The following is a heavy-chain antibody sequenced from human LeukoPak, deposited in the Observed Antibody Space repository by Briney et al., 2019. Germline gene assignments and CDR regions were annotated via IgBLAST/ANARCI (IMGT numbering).Heavy chain of an antibody. Sequence: PSETLSLTCTVSGGSISSSNYYWGWIRQPPGKGLEWIGSIYYSGSIYYNPSLKSRFTISVDTSKNQFSLKLTSVTAADTAVYYCARQRGHCSGGSCYGMFDYWGQGTLVTVSS. V-gene: IGHV4-39*01. CDR1: GGSISSSNYY. CDR3: ARQRGHCSGGSCYGMFDY. D-gene: IGHD2-15*01. CDR2: IYYSGSI. J-gene: IGHJ4*02.